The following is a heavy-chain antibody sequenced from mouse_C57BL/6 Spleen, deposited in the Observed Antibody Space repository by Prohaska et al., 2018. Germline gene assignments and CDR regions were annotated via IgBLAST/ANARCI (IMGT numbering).Heavy chain of an antibody. J-gene: IGHJ2*01. CDR2: VYPYNGGT. CDR3: ARPVYDGYLAY. D-gene: IGHD2-3*01. CDR1: GFTFTDYY. V-gene: IGHV1-36*01. Sequence: SGFTFTDYYMHWVKQRHVKSLEWIGLVYPYNGGTSYNQKFKGKATFTVDTSSSTAYMQLSSLTSEDSAVYYCARPVYDGYLAYWGQGTTLTVSS.